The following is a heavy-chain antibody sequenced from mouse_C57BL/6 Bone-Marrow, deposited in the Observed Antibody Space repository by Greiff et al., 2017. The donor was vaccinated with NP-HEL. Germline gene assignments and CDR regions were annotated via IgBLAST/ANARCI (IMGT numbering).Heavy chain of an antibody. V-gene: IGHV1-54*01. CDR2: INPGSGGT. Sequence: VQLQESGAELVRPGTSVKVSCKASGYAFTNYLIEWVKQRPGQGLEWIGVINPGSGGTNYNEKFKGKATLTADKSSSTAYMQLSSLTSEDSAVYCCASGNYGSSYYAMDYWGQGTSVTVSS. J-gene: IGHJ4*01. CDR1: GYAFTNYL. CDR3: ASGNYGSSYYAMDY. D-gene: IGHD1-1*01.